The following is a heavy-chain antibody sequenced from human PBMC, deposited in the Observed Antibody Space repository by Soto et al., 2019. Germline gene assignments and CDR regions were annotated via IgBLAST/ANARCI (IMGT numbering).Heavy chain of an antibody. D-gene: IGHD1-26*01. V-gene: IGHV3-30*04. Sequence: RGSLRLSCAASGFTFSSYAMHWVRQAPGKGLEWVAVISYDGSNKYYADSVKGRFTISRDNSKNTLYLQMNSLRAEDTAVYYGARDLRTHRLGATSPDYWGQGTLVTVSS. J-gene: IGHJ4*02. CDR2: ISYDGSNK. CDR3: ARDLRTHRLGATSPDY. CDR1: GFTFSSYA.